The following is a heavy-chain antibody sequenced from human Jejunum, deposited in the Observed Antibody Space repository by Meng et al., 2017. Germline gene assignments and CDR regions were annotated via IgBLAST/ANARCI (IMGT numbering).Heavy chain of an antibody. CDR2: IYHSGRT. CDR3: ARGVGDIRVGFDY. D-gene: IGHD5-12*01. CDR1: GASCSSTNW. J-gene: IGHJ4*02. Sequence: QESGLVLVNALGSLSPTGEVSGASCSSTNWWVWLRQPPGKGLEWIGEIYHSGRTNFNPSLESRVTISVDESKNQFSLTLNSVTAADTAVYYCARGVGDIRVGFDYWGQGILVTVSS. V-gene: IGHV4-4*02.